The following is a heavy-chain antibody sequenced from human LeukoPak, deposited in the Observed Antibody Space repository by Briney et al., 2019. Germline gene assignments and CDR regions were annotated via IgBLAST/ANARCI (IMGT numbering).Heavy chain of an antibody. D-gene: IGHD3-10*01. CDR3: ARPGGSGSYYYFYGINA. CDR2: IYPGDSDT. J-gene: IGHJ6*02. Sequence: AGESLKISCKGSGYSFPNYWIGWVRQMPGKGLEWMAIIYPGDSDTRYSPSFQGQVTISADMSISTAYLQWSSLKASDTAVYYCARPGGSGSYYYFYGINAWGQGPTVTVPS. V-gene: IGHV5-51*01. CDR1: GYSFPNYW.